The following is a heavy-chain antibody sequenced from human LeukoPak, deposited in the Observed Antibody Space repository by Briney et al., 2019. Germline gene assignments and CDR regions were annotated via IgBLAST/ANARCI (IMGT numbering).Heavy chain of an antibody. D-gene: IGHD6-19*01. V-gene: IGHV4-39*01. CDR2: IYYSGST. CDR1: GASISNARYY. CDR3: ARHYTPYTSGWNVGLDY. J-gene: IGHJ4*02. Sequence: SETLSLTCAVSGASISNARYYWGWVRQPPGKGLEWIGSIYYSGSTYCNPSLKSRVTISVDTSKRQFSLKVSAVTAADTAVYYCARHYTPYTSGWNVGLDYWGQGTLVIASS.